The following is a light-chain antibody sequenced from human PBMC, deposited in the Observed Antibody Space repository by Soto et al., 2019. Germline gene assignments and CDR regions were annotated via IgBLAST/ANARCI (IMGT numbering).Light chain of an antibody. CDR1: QSVSSSY. V-gene: IGKV3-20*01. CDR3: QQYGSSPWK. J-gene: IGKJ1*01. Sequence: EIVLTQSPGTLSLSPGERATLSCRASQSVSSSYLAWYQQKPGQAPRLLIYGASSRATGIPDRFSGSGSGTDFTLTISRLEPEDFEVYYCQQYGSSPWKFGQGTKVEIK. CDR2: GAS.